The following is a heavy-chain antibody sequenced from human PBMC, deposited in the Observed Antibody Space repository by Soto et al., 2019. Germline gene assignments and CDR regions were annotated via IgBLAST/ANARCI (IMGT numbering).Heavy chain of an antibody. J-gene: IGHJ5*02. CDR1: GFSFSSYA. Sequence: VRLVESGGGVVQPGRSLRLSCTASGFSFSSYAMYWFRQPPGKGLEWVAVISKDGMNKNYADSVKGRVTVSRDNANYSLALQLNRLRGEDTAMYYCARDMYSSDYFVKWFEPWGQGTLVTVSS. CDR2: ISKDGMNK. V-gene: IGHV3-30*04. CDR3: ARDMYSSDYFVKWFEP. D-gene: IGHD6-19*01.